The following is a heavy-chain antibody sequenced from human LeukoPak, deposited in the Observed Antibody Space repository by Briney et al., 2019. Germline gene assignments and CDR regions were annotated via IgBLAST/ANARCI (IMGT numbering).Heavy chain of an antibody. D-gene: IGHD3-22*01. CDR3: ARDGDYDST. CDR1: GFTFSSYS. J-gene: IGHJ3*01. Sequence: GGSLRLSCAASGFTFSSYSMNWVRQAPGKELEWVSYITSSSSTIYYADSVKGRFTISRDNAKNSLYLQMNSLRAEDTGVYYCARDGDYDSTWGQGTMVAVSS. V-gene: IGHV3-48*04. CDR2: ITSSSSTI.